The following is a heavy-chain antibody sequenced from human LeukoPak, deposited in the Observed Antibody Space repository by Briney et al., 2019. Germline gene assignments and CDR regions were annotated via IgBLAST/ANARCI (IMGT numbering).Heavy chain of an antibody. CDR1: GGSFSGYY. Sequence: SETLSLTCAVYGGSFSGYYWSWVRQPPGKGLEWIGGINHSGSTNYNPSLKSRVTISVDTSKNQFSLKLSSVTAADTAVYYCARGQPRDPTDSSGWYHFDYWGQGTLVTVSS. CDR2: INHSGST. V-gene: IGHV4-34*01. D-gene: IGHD6-19*01. J-gene: IGHJ4*02. CDR3: ARGQPRDPTDSSGWYHFDY.